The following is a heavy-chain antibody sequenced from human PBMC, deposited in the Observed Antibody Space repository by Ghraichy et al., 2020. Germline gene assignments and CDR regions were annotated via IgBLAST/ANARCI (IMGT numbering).Heavy chain of an antibody. J-gene: IGHJ6*02. D-gene: IGHD4-23*01. V-gene: IGHV3-48*02. Sequence: GSLRLSCVGSGFTFSGYSMNWVRQSPGKGLEWVSYITSSGRNIFYADSVKGRFTISRDNAQNSLYLQMNSLRDEDTAVYYCARGSRVVKFYYYDGMDVWGQGTTVTVSS. CDR1: GFTFSGYS. CDR2: ITSSGRNI. CDR3: ARGSRVVKFYYYDGMDV.